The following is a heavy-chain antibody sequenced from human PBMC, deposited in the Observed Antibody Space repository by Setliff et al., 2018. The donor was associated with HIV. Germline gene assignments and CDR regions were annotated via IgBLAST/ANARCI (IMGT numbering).Heavy chain of an antibody. CDR3: ARGGRVVPAATGSNAYDI. CDR1: GGTFSSYD. J-gene: IGHJ3*02. V-gene: IGHV1-69*13. CDR2: IIPVFGET. Sequence: SVKVSCKASGGTFSSYDISWVRQAPGQGLEWMGRIIPVFGETNYAQKFQGRVTITADEFTSTAYMELSSLRSEDTAAYYCARGGRVVPAATGSNAYDIWGQGTKVTVSS. D-gene: IGHD2-2*01.